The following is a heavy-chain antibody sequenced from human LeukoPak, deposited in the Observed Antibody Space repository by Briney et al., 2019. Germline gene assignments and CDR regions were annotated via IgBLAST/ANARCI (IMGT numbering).Heavy chain of an antibody. J-gene: IGHJ4*02. CDR2: INHSGST. D-gene: IGHD5-18*01. CDR3: ARGRYSFGY. Sequence: SETLSLTCAVYGGSFGGYYWSWIRQPPGKGLEWIGEINHSGSTNYNPSLKSRVTISVDTSKNQFSLNLSSVTAADTAVYFCARGRYSFGYWGQGTLVTVSS. V-gene: IGHV4-34*01. CDR1: GGSFGGYY.